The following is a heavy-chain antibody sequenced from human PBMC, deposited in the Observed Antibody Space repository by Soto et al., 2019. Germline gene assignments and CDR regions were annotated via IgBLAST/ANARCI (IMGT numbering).Heavy chain of an antibody. CDR1: GFTFSIYG. V-gene: IGHV3-33*01. J-gene: IGHJ4*02. CDR2: IWYDGSSK. CDR3: VSSSSGWDSEY. Sequence: QVQQVESGGGVVQPGSSLRLSCAASGFTFSIYGMHWVRQAPGKGLEWVAMIWYDGSSKYYADSVQGRFTISRDNSKNTLYLQMNSLRAEDTAVYYRVSSSSGWDSEYWGQGTQVTVSS. D-gene: IGHD6-19*01.